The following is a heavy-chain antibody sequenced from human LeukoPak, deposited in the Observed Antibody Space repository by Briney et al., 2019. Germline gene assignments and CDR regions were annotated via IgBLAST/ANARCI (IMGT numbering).Heavy chain of an antibody. CDR1: GGSISSHY. V-gene: IGHV4-59*11. CDR2: IYDCGTT. J-gene: IGHJ4*02. D-gene: IGHD5-18*01. CDR3: ASSKYSYGYGLDY. Sequence: SETLSLTCTVSGGSISSHYWSWIRQPPGKGLEWIGYIYDCGTTNYNPSLKSRVTISVDTSKNQFSLKLSSVTAADTAVYYCASSKYSYGYGLDYWGQGTLVTVSS.